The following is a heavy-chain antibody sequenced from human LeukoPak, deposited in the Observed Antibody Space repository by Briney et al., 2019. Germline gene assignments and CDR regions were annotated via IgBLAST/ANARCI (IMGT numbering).Heavy chain of an antibody. CDR2: IKQDGSEK. V-gene: IGHV3-7*01. D-gene: IGHD4-23*01. Sequence: PGGSLRLSCAASGFTFSRYWMSWVRQAPGKGLEWVANIKQDGSEKYYVESVKGRFTISKDDAKNSLYLQMNSLRAEDTAVYYCASTPYGGFDYWGQGTLVTVSS. J-gene: IGHJ4*02. CDR1: GFTFSRYW. CDR3: ASTPYGGFDY.